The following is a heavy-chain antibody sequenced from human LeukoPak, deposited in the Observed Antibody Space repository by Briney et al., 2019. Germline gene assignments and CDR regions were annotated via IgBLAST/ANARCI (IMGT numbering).Heavy chain of an antibody. D-gene: IGHD3-9*01. V-gene: IGHV4-39*07. CDR3: ARTLRYFDWLSLHFDY. CDR1: GGSISSGSYY. CDR2: IYHSGRT. Sequence: PSETLSLTCTVSGGSISSGSYYWSWIRQPPGKGLEWIGSIYHSGRTFYNPSLKSRVTISVDTSKNQFSLKLTSVTAADTAVYYCARTLRYFDWLSLHFDYWGQGTLVTVSS. J-gene: IGHJ4*02.